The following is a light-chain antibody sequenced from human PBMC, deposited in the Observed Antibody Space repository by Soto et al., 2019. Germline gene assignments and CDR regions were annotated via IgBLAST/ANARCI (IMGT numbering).Light chain of an antibody. V-gene: IGLV2-14*01. Sequence: QSVLTQPASVSGSPGQSITISYIGTSSDIGTYNYVSWYQQHPGKAPNLVIFDVSNRPSGVSDRFSGSKSGNTASLTISGLQVEDEGDYYCSSIASSNTLVFGGGTKLTVL. CDR1: SSDIGTYNY. CDR3: SSIASSNTLV. J-gene: IGLJ2*01. CDR2: DVS.